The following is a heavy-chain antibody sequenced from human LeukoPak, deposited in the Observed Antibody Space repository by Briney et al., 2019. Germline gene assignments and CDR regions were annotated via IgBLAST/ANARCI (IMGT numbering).Heavy chain of an antibody. CDR2: ISYSGST. CDR1: GGSIRRSY. D-gene: IGHD2-15*01. V-gene: IGHV4-59*01. CDR3: ASMASYCSGGSCTDY. J-gene: IGHJ4*02. Sequence: SETLSLTCTVSGGSIRRSYWSWIRQPPGKGLEWIGYISYSGSTNYSPSLKSRVTISVDTSKNQFPLKLSSVTAADTAVYYCASMASYCSGGSCTDYWGQGTLVTVSS.